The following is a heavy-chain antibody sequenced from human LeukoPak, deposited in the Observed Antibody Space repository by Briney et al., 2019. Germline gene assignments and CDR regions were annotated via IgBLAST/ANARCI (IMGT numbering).Heavy chain of an antibody. CDR3: ARAGGYYDFWSGYPH. D-gene: IGHD3-3*01. CDR2: IIPIFGIA. CDR1: GRTFSSYA. Sequence: SVKLSCKASGRTFSSYAISWVRQAPGQGLEWMGRIIPIFGIANYAQKFQGRVTITADKSTSTAYMELSSLRSEDTAVYYCARAGGYYDFWSGYPHWGQGTLVTVSS. J-gene: IGHJ4*02. V-gene: IGHV1-69*04.